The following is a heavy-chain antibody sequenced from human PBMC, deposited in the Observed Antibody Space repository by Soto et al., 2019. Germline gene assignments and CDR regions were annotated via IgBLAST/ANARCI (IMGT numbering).Heavy chain of an antibody. V-gene: IGHV3-30-3*01. CDR3: ARGDVVRGVIPSYFDY. CDR1: GFTFSSYA. D-gene: IGHD3-10*01. CDR2: ISCDGSNK. J-gene: IGHJ4*02. Sequence: QVQLVESGGGVVQPGRSLRLSCAASGFTFSSYAMHWVRQAPGKGLEWVAVISCDGSNKYYADSVKGRFTISRDNSKNTLYLQMNSLRAEDTAVYYCARGDVVRGVIPSYFDYWGQGTLVTVSS.